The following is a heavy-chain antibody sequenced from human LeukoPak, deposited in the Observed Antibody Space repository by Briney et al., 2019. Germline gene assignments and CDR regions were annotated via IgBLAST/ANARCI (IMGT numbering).Heavy chain of an antibody. Sequence: GASVKVSCKASGYTFTSYAMHWVRQAPGQRLEWMGWINAGNGNTKYSQKFQGRVTITRDTSASTAYMELSSLRSEDTAVYYCARDFDSSSWPNWFDPWGQGTLVTVSS. CDR3: ARDFDSSSWPNWFDP. J-gene: IGHJ5*02. V-gene: IGHV1-3*01. CDR1: GYTFTSYA. D-gene: IGHD6-13*01. CDR2: INAGNGNT.